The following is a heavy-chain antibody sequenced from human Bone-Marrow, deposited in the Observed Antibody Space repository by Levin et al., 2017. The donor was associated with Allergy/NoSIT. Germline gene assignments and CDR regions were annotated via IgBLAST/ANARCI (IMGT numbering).Heavy chain of an antibody. CDR2: IFPGDSDT. CDR1: GYTFMSYW. J-gene: IGHJ4*02. D-gene: IGHD2-15*01. Sequence: GESLKISCKGSGYTFMSYWIGWVRQKPGKGLEWIGIIFPGDSDTRYSPSFQGQVTISADKSTKSAYLQWRSLKASDTATYYCARGRGSSWYSNFDLWGQGSLVTVSS. CDR3: ARGRGSSWYSNFDL. V-gene: IGHV5-51*01.